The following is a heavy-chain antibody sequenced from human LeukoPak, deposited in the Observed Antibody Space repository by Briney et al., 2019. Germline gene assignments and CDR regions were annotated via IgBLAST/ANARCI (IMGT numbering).Heavy chain of an antibody. D-gene: IGHD6-19*01. V-gene: IGHV3-11*06. J-gene: IGHJ4*02. CDR3: ARESESSGFDY. Sequence: GGSLRLSCAASGFTFSSYYMSWIRQAPGKGLEWVSYISSSSSYTNYADSVKGRFTISRDNAKNSLYLQMNSLRAEDTAVYYCARESESSGFDYWGQGTLVTVSS. CDR2: ISSSSSYT. CDR1: GFTFSSYY.